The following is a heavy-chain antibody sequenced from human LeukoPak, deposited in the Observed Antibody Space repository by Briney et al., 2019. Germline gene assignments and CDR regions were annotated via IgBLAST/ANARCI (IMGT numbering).Heavy chain of an antibody. V-gene: IGHV4-31*03. Sequence: PSETLSLTCTVSGGSISSGGYYWSWIRQHPGRGLEWIGYIYYSGSTYYNPSLKSRVTISVDTSKNQFSLKLSSVTAAGTAVYYCARDHPDIAAAASAFDIWGQGTMVTVSS. D-gene: IGHD6-13*01. J-gene: IGHJ3*02. CDR2: IYYSGST. CDR3: ARDHPDIAAAASAFDI. CDR1: GGSISSGGYY.